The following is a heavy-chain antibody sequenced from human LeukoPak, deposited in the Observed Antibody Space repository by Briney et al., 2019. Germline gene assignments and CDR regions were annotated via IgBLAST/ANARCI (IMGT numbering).Heavy chain of an antibody. J-gene: IGHJ5*02. CDR3: ARDRKTGTISWFDP. CDR1: GYTFTGYY. D-gene: IGHD1-7*01. V-gene: IGHV1-2*02. CDR2: INPNSGGT. Sequence: ASVKVSCKASGYTFTGYYMHWVRQAPGQGLEWMGWINPNSGGTNYAQKFQGRVTMTRDTSISTAYMELSRLRSDDTAVYYCARDRKTGTISWFDPWGQGTLVTVSS.